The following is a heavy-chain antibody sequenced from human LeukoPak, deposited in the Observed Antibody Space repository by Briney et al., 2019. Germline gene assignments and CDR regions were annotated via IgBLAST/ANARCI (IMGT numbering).Heavy chain of an antibody. Sequence: ASVKVSCKASGYTFTGYYMHWVRQAPGQGLEWMGRINPNSGGTNYAQKFQGRVTMTRDTSISTAYMELSRLRSDDTAVYYCAREMTHDYYDSSGYPGWFDPWGQGTLVTVSS. V-gene: IGHV1-2*06. D-gene: IGHD3-22*01. CDR1: GYTFTGYY. J-gene: IGHJ5*02. CDR3: AREMTHDYYDSSGYPGWFDP. CDR2: INPNSGGT.